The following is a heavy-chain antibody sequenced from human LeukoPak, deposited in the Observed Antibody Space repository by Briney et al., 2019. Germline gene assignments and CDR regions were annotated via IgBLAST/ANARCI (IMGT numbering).Heavy chain of an antibody. CDR3: ARVQKSTRSFWYFDL. D-gene: IGHD5/OR15-5a*01. V-gene: IGHV4-59*01. J-gene: IGHJ2*01. CDR2: ISYTGNT. CDR1: AGSISTYY. Sequence: SETLSLTCTLSAGSISTYYWGWLRQPPGKGPEWIGYISYTGNTNYSPSLKTRVIISVDTSNNQFSLGLNSVTSADTVVYYCARVQKSTRSFWYFDLWGRGTLVAVSS.